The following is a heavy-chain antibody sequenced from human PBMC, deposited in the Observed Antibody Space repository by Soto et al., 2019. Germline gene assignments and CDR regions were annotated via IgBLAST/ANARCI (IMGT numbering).Heavy chain of an antibody. Sequence: QVQLVQSGAEVKKPGSSVKVSCKASGGTFSSYAITWVRQAPGQGLEWMGGIIPIFGTANYAQKFQGRVTLPADESTSTAYMERSSLRSEDTAVYDCARDRGPSSGYYPYWFDPWGQGTLVTVSS. CDR2: IIPIFGTA. D-gene: IGHD3-22*01. CDR3: ARDRGPSSGYYPYWFDP. J-gene: IGHJ5*02. V-gene: IGHV1-69*12. CDR1: GGTFSSYA.